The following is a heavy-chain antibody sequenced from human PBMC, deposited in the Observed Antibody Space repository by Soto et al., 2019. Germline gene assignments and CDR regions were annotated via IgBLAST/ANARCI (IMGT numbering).Heavy chain of an antibody. CDR2: NNPNSGVT. J-gene: IGHJ4*02. Sequence: QVQLVQSGAEVKKPGASVKVSCKASGYTFTDYYMHWVRQAPGQGLERMGWNNPNSGVTNYAQKFQGRVTMTRETSISTAYMELGRLRSDDSAVYYCARAPDSTRFLERPHLFWGQGTLVTVSS. D-gene: IGHD3-3*01. CDR1: GYTFTDYY. V-gene: IGHV1-2*02. CDR3: ARAPDSTRFLERPHLF.